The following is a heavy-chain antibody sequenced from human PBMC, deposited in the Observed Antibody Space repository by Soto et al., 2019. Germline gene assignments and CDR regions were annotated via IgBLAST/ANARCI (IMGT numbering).Heavy chain of an antibody. Sequence: QVQLVESGGGVAQPGRSLRLSCAASGFTFSSYAMHWVRQAPGKGLEWVAVISYDGSNKYYADSVKGRFTISRDNSKNTLYLQMNSLRAEDTAVYYCAKDPGTKGTGFVSTPWFDPWGQGTLVTVSS. V-gene: IGHV3-30*04. D-gene: IGHD1-7*01. CDR3: AKDPGTKGTGFVSTPWFDP. CDR2: ISYDGSNK. J-gene: IGHJ5*02. CDR1: GFTFSSYA.